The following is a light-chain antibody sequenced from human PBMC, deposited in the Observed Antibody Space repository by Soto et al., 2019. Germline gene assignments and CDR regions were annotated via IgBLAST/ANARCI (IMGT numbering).Light chain of an antibody. V-gene: IGKV1-5*01. Sequence: DIQMTQSPSTLPSFVGDRVTITCRASQNIANWLAWYRQKPGTAPELLIYHASTLVSGVPSRFTGSGSGTEFTLAISGLQPDDFATYFCRQYATYSFGQGTKVEIQ. CDR2: HAS. CDR1: QNIANW. CDR3: RQYATYS. J-gene: IGKJ1*01.